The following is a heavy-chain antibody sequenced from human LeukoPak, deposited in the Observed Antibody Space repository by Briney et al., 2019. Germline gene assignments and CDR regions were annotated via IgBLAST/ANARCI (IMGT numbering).Heavy chain of an antibody. Sequence: PSETLSLTCTVSGGSISSYYWSWIRQPPGKGLEWIGYIYYSGSTNYNPSLKSRVTISVDTSKNQFSLKLSSVTAADTAVYYCARRSYDSSGPAFDYWGQGTLVTVSS. CDR2: IYYSGST. CDR1: GGSISSYY. CDR3: ARRSYDSSGPAFDY. J-gene: IGHJ4*02. D-gene: IGHD3-22*01. V-gene: IGHV4-59*12.